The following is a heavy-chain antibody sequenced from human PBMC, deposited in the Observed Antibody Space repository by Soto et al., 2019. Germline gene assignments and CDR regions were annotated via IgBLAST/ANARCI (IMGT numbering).Heavy chain of an antibody. CDR3: ARQYYDYIWGSYRHEGYFDY. Sequence: SETLSLTCTVSGGSISSYYWSWIRQPPGKGLEWIGYIYYSGSTNYNPSLKSRVTISVDTSKNQFSLKLSSVTAADTAVYYCARQYYDYIWGSYRHEGYFDYWGQGTLVTVSS. CDR2: IYYSGST. J-gene: IGHJ4*02. V-gene: IGHV4-59*01. CDR1: GGSISSYY. D-gene: IGHD3-16*02.